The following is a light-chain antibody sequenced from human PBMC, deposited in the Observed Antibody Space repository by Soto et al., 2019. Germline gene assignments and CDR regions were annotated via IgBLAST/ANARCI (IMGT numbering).Light chain of an antibody. CDR1: ERLSSVY. Sequence: EIVLTQSPGTLSLSPGERATLSCRASERLSSVYLAWYQQRPGQPPRLLIYGASNRATVIPDRFSGSGSGTDFTLIINRLEPEDVAIYYCQQYGGSPRITFGQGTRLEIK. CDR3: QQYGGSPRIT. CDR2: GAS. J-gene: IGKJ5*01. V-gene: IGKV3-20*01.